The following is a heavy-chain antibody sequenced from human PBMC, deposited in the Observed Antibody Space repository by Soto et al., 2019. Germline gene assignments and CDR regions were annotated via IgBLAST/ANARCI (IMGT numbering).Heavy chain of an antibody. D-gene: IGHD1-1*01. V-gene: IGHV1-8*01. CDR1: GYTLTNYD. Sequence: QVQLVQSGAEVKKPGASVKVSCKASGYTLTNYDINWVRQATGQGREWMGWMNPNSGDTDFAQRFQGRLTMTRDTSINTAYMELRRLRSEDTAVYYCARGVEGMDVWGQGTTVTVSS. J-gene: IGHJ6*02. CDR3: ARGVEGMDV. CDR2: MNPNSGDT.